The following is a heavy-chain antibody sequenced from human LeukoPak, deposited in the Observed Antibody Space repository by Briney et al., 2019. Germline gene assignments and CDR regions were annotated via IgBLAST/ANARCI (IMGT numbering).Heavy chain of an antibody. CDR1: GFTFSTHG. D-gene: IGHD5-24*01. Sequence: PGGSLRLSCAGSGFTFSTHGMNWVRQAPGKGLEWVAFIRYDGSNKYYADSVKGRFTISRDNSNNTLYLQMDSLGLDDTAVYYCAREVWRDGYNLRAFDIWGQGTMVTVSS. CDR2: IRYDGSNK. J-gene: IGHJ3*02. CDR3: AREVWRDGYNLRAFDI. V-gene: IGHV3-30*02.